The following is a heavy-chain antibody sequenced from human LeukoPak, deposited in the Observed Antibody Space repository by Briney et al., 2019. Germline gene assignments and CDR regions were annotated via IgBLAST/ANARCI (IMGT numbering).Heavy chain of an antibody. CDR1: GFTFDVYA. CDR3: AAFAYCGGDCYPSFDY. V-gene: IGHV3-9*01. CDR2: ISWNSGSI. D-gene: IGHD2-21*02. J-gene: IGHJ4*02. Sequence: GGSLRLSRAASGFTFDVYAMRWVRQAPGKGLGWVSGISWNSGSIGYADSVKGRFTISRDNAKNSLYLQMNSLRAEDTALYYCAAFAYCGGDCYPSFDYWGQGTLVTVSS.